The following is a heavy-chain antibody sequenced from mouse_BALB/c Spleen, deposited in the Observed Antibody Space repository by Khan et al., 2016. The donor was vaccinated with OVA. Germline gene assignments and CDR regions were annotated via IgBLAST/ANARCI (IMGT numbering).Heavy chain of an antibody. V-gene: IGHV2-9*02. CDR2: IWAGGST. CDR3: ARETAYYGNYEAMDY. Sequence: QVQLKESGPGLVAPSQSLSITCTVSGFSLTNYGVHWVRQPPGKGLEWLGVIWAGGSTNYNSALMSRLSIRKDNSRSHVFLKVNSLQTEDTSRDYCARETAYYGNYEAMDYWGQGTSVTVSS. J-gene: IGHJ4*01. CDR1: GFSLTNYG. D-gene: IGHD2-10*01.